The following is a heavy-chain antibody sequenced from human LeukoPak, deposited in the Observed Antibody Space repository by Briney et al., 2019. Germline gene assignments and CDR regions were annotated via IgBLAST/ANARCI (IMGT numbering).Heavy chain of an antibody. CDR2: INPNSGGT. Sequence: ASVKVSCKASGYTFTGYYMHWVRQAPGQGLEWMGRINPNSGGTNYAQKFQGRVTMTRDTSISTAYMELSRLRSDDTAVYYCARVDDSSGYYTFDYWGQGTLVTVPS. J-gene: IGHJ4*02. D-gene: IGHD3-22*01. CDR1: GYTFTGYY. V-gene: IGHV1-2*06. CDR3: ARVDDSSGYYTFDY.